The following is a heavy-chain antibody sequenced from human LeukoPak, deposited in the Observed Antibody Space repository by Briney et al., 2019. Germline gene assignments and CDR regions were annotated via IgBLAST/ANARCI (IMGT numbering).Heavy chain of an antibody. J-gene: IGHJ4*02. V-gene: IGHV3-9*01. CDR3: AKDKREYNSGLYGLIFDY. CDR2: ISWNSGDK. D-gene: IGHD6-19*01. Sequence: GRSLRLSCAASGFTFDDYAMHWVRQVPGKGLEWVSGISWNSGDKGYADSVKGRFIISRDNAKNSLSLLMNSLRADDTALYYCAKDKREYNSGLYGLIFDYWGQGTLVTVSS. CDR1: GFTFDDYA.